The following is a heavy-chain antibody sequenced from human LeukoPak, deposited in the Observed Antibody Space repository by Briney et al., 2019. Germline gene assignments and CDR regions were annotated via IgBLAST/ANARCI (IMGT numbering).Heavy chain of an antibody. J-gene: IGHJ4*02. CDR2: IYYSGST. CDR3: ARDHHGEIDY. Sequence: SETLSLTCTVSGGSISSYYWSWIRQPPGKGLEWIGYIYYSGSTNYNPSLKSRVTISVDTSKNQFSLKLSSVTAADTAVYYCARDHHGEIDYWGQGTLVTVSS. D-gene: IGHD4-17*01. V-gene: IGHV4-59*12. CDR1: GGSISSYY.